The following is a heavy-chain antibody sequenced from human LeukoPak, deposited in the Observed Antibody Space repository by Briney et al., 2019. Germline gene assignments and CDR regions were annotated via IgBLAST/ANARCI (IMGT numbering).Heavy chain of an antibody. V-gene: IGHV4-59*08. CDR3: ARGARAGYNLEPFDY. Sequence: SETLSLTCTVSGGSMSSYYWSWIRQPPGKGLEWIGYIYYSGSTKYNPSPKSRVTISVDTSKNQFSLKLSSVTAADTAVSYCARGARAGYNLEPFDYWGQGTLVTVSS. CDR1: GGSMSSYY. J-gene: IGHJ4*02. D-gene: IGHD5-24*01. CDR2: IYYSGST.